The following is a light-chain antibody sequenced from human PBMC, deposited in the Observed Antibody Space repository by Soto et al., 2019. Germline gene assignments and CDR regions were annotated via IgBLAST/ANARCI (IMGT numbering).Light chain of an antibody. CDR3: QQYGSSPWT. Sequence: ILLTQSPGTLSLSPGERATLSCRASQSVSSSYLAWYQQKPGQAPRLLIYGASSRATGIPDRFSGSGSGTDFTLTISRLEPEDFAVYYCQQYGSSPWTFGQGTKVDVK. CDR2: GAS. V-gene: IGKV3-20*01. J-gene: IGKJ1*01. CDR1: QSVSSSY.